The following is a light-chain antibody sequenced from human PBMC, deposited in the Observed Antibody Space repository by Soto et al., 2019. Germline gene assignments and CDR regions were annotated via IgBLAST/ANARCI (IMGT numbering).Light chain of an antibody. J-gene: IGKJ1*01. CDR2: GAS. Sequence: EILLTQSPGTLSLSPGERATLSCRASQSVSSSYLSWYQLKPGQAPRLLIYGASSRATGIPDRFSGSGSGTDFTLTISRLEPEDFXXYYXQXYGYSFRAFGQGTKVEL. CDR1: QSVSSSY. V-gene: IGKV3-20*01. CDR3: QXYGYSFRA.